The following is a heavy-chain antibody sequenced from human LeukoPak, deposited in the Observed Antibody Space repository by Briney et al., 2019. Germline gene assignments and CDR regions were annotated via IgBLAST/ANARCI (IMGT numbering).Heavy chain of an antibody. J-gene: IGHJ5*02. CDR3: AKDSSSGWS. Sequence: GGSLRLSCAASGFTFDDYAMHWVRQAPGKGLEWVSGISWNSGSIGYADSVKGRFTISRDNAKNSLYLQMNSLRAEDTALYYCAKDSSSGWSWGQGTLVTVSS. D-gene: IGHD6-19*01. CDR1: GFTFDDYA. CDR2: ISWNSGSI. V-gene: IGHV3-9*01.